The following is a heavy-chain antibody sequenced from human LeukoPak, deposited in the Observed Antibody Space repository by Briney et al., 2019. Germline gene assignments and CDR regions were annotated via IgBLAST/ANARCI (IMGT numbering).Heavy chain of an antibody. CDR1: GYNFKSYD. J-gene: IGHJ3*01. V-gene: IGHV1-8*01. Sequence: GASVKVSCKASGYNFKSYDINWVRQAAGQGLEWMGWMNPHGDYTGYSQKFQDRVTMTSDPSTTTAFMELSSLTSEDTALYYCARGLRDGLTGNDVLDVWGLGTMVNVTS. CDR2: MNPHGDYT. CDR3: ARGLRDGLTGNDVLDV. D-gene: IGHD3-9*01.